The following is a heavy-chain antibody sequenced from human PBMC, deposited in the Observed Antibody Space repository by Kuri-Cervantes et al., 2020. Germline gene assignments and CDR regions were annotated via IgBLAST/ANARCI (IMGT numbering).Heavy chain of an antibody. CDR3: ARGRQNYYGSGSYYPFDY. D-gene: IGHD3-10*01. CDR1: GGSVSSIGYY. Sequence: GSLRLSCTVSGGSVSSIGYYWNWIRQPPGRGLEWIGYIYYSGNTYYNPSLKSRVTISVDTSKNQFSLKLSSVTAADTAVYYCARGRQNYYGSGSYYPFDYWGQGTLVTVSS. J-gene: IGHJ4*02. V-gene: IGHV4-61*08. CDR2: IYYSGNT.